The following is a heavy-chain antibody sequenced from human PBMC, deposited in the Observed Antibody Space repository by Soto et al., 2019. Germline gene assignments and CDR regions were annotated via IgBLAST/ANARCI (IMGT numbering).Heavy chain of an antibody. V-gene: IGHV1-69*01. CDR2: IIPIFGTA. J-gene: IGHJ3*01. Sequence: ASVKAASNAPGGTIRTYAISWVRQAPGQGHEWMGWIIPIFGTAKYAQKLQGTVTITADESTSTAYMEPRILRSEYTAAYYAARGILGIIISGWGHGFEDWGQGTMVTV. CDR3: ARGILGIIISGWGHGFED. D-gene: IGHD3-16*01. CDR1: GGTIRTYA.